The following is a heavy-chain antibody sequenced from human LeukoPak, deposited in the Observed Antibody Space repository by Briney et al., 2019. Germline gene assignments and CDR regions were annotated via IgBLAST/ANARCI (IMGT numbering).Heavy chain of an antibody. CDR1: GGSISSGGYS. D-gene: IGHD2-2*01. CDR3: ARQPAGYVRD. CDR2: IYYSGNT. V-gene: IGHV4-30-4*08. J-gene: IGHJ4*02. Sequence: PSETLSLTCAVSGGSISSGGYSWSWIRQPPGKGLEWIGYIYYSGNTYYNPSLKSRVTISVDTSKNQFSLKLSSVTAADTAVYYCARQPAGYVRDWGQGTLVTVSS.